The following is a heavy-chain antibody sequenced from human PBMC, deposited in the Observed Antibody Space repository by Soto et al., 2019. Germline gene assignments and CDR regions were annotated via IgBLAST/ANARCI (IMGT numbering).Heavy chain of an antibody. CDR1: GGSFSGYY. V-gene: IGHV4-34*01. CDR3: ARGVIEYGGNSDY. D-gene: IGHD2-21*02. Sequence: SETLSLTCAVYGGSFSGYYWSWILQPPGKGLEWIGEINHSGSTNYNPSLKSRVTISVDTSKNQFSLKLSSVTAADTAVYYCARGVIEYGGNSDYWGQGTLVTVSS. J-gene: IGHJ4*02. CDR2: INHSGST.